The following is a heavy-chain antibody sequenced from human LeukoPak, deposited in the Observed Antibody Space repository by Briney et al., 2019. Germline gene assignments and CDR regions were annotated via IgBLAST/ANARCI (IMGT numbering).Heavy chain of an antibody. CDR1: GDSVRTSNSY. D-gene: IGHD3-22*01. CDR2: MYYSGNT. J-gene: IGHJ4*02. CDR3: ARHPHYYFDNSAR. V-gene: IGHV4-39*01. Sequence: SETLSLTCTVSGDSVRTSNSYWGWIRQPPGKGLEWIVSMYYSGNTYYNPSIKSRVTISVDTSKNQLSLRLSSVTAADTAVYYCARHPHYYFDNSARWGQGTLVTVSS.